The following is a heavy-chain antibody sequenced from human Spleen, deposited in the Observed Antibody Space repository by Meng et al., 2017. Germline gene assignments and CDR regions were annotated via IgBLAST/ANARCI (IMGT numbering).Heavy chain of an antibody. CDR1: GLTFTGSA. J-gene: IGHJ6*02. CDR2: IRSKANSYAT. Sequence: GGSLRLSCAASGLTFTGSAMNWVRQASGKGREWVGRIRSKANSYATAYAAAVKGRFTISRDGSKNTAYLQMNSLKTEDTAVYDCTRQPSGLVGGDYYYGMDIWGQGTTVTVSS. D-gene: IGHD3-10*01. CDR3: TRQPSGLVGGDYYYGMDI. V-gene: IGHV3-73*01.